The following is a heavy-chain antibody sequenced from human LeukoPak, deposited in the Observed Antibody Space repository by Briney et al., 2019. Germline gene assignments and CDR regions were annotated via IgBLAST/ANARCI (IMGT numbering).Heavy chain of an antibody. CDR2: IYTGGST. CDR3: AGSIEYCTNGVCYYYYGMDV. D-gene: IGHD2-8*01. V-gene: IGHV4-61*02. J-gene: IGHJ6*02. Sequence: PSETLSLTSTVPGGSISGGSYYWSSTRQPAGKGLEWIGRIYTGGSTNYNPSLKTRAPISVDTSTNQFSRKLSSVTAADTAVYYCAGSIEYCTNGVCYYYYGMDVWGQGTTVTVSS. CDR1: GGSISGGSYY.